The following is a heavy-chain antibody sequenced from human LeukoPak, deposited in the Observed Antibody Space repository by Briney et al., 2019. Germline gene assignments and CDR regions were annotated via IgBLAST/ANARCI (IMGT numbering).Heavy chain of an antibody. J-gene: IGHJ5*02. CDR2: IIPIFGTA. CDR3: AGGDEWYPS. V-gene: IGHV1-69*05. Sequence: ASVKVSCKASGGTFSSYAISWVRQAPRQGLEWMGGIIPIFGTANYALKFQGRVTITTDESTSTAYMELSSLRSEDTAVYYCAGGDEWYPSWGQGTLVTVSS. D-gene: IGHD2-8*01. CDR1: GGTFSSYA.